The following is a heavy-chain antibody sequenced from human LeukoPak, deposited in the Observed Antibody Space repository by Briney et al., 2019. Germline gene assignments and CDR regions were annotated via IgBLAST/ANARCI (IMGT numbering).Heavy chain of an antibody. CDR2: INHSGST. J-gene: IGHJ4*02. CDR1: GGSFSGYY. D-gene: IGHD3-22*01. CDR3: ARDYYDSSGYYYGIHDY. V-gene: IGHV4-34*01. Sequence: SETLSLTCAVYGGSFSGYYWSWIRQPPGKRLEWIGEINHSGSTNYNPSLKSRVTISVDTSKNQFSLKLSSVTAADTAVYYCARDYYDSSGYYYGIHDYWGQGTLVTVSS.